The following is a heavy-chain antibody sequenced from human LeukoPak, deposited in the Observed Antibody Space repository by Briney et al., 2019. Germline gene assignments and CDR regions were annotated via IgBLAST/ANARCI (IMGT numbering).Heavy chain of an antibody. CDR2: INPSGGST. J-gene: IGHJ4*02. D-gene: IGHD3-22*01. V-gene: IGHV1-46*01. CDR1: GYTFTSYH. CDR3: ARGLGDSSGYYFSDN. Sequence: ASVKVSCKASGYTFTSYHMHWVRQAPGQGLEWMGIINPSGGSTSYAQKFQGRVTITADEFTSTAYMELSSLTSEDTAVYYCARGLGDSSGYYFSDNWGQGTLVTVSS.